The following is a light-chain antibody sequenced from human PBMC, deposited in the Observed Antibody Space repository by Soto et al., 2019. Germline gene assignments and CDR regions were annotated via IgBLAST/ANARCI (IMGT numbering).Light chain of an antibody. Sequence: EIVLTQSPGTLSLSPGERATFSCRASQSVSNSSLAWYHQKPGQAPRLLLFAASRRATGIPDRFSGSGSGTDFTLTISRLEPEDFAVYYCQVYGNSPMYTFGQGTRLEIK. J-gene: IGKJ2*01. V-gene: IGKV3-20*01. CDR1: QSVSNSS. CDR2: AAS. CDR3: QVYGNSPMYT.